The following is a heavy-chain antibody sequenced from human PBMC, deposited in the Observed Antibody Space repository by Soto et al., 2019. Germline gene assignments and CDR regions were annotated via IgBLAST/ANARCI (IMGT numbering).Heavy chain of an antibody. V-gene: IGHV4-39*01. CDR2: IYYSGST. CDR1: GGSISSGSYY. D-gene: IGHD2-15*01. J-gene: IGHJ5*02. CDR3: ARLEGYCSGGTCYRTSGWFDP. Sequence: QLQLQESGPGLVKPSETLSLTCTVSGGSISSGSYYWGWIRQPPGKGLEWIGTIYYSGSTYYHPSLRSRVTLSVDSSKNQFSLKLTSVTAADTAVYYCARLEGYCSGGTCYRTSGWFDPWGKGTPVTVSS.